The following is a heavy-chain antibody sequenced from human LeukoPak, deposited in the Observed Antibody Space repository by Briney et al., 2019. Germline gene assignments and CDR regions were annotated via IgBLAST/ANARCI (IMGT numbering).Heavy chain of an antibody. CDR2: FDPENDKT. J-gene: IGHJ4*02. CDR3: ARAGRRLFGVLIPLSFDY. D-gene: IGHD3-3*01. Sequence: GASVKVSCKVSGYTLTELSIHWVRQAPGKGLEWMGGFDPENDKTIYAQKFKGRVTMAEDTSTDTVYMELSSLRSDDTAVYYCARAGRRLFGVLIPLSFDYWGQGTPVTVSS. CDR1: GYTLTELS. V-gene: IGHV1-24*01.